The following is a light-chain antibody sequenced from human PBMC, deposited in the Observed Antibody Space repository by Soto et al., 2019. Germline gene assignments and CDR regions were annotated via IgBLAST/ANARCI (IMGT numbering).Light chain of an antibody. Sequence: DIQMTQSPSSLSASVGDRVTITCRASQGIRNDLSWYQQKPGKAPKLLIYDASNLETGVPSRFSGSGSGTDFTFTISSLQPEDIATYYCQQYDNLPITFGQGTRLEI. CDR2: DAS. V-gene: IGKV1-33*01. CDR1: QGIRND. J-gene: IGKJ5*01. CDR3: QQYDNLPIT.